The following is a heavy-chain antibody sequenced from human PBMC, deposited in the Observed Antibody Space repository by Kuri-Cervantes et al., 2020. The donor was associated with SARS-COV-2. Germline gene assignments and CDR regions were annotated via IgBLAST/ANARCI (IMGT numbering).Heavy chain of an antibody. CDR1: GYTFTGYY. J-gene: IGHJ6*02. CDR2: INPNSDVT. V-gene: IGHV1-2*04. D-gene: IGHD4-11*01. Sequence: ASVKVSCKASGYTFTGYYIHWVRQAPGQGLEWMGWINPNSDVTNYAQKFQGWVTMTRDTSISTAYMELSRLRSDDTAVYYCARDTGGTTVTTYLARGSPDGCMDVWGQGTTVTVSS. CDR3: ARDTGGTTVTTYLARGSPDGCMDV.